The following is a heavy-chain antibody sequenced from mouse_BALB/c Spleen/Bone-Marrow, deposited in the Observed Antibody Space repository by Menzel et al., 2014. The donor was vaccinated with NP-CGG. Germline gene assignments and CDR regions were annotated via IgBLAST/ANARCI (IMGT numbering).Heavy chain of an antibody. CDR1: GYTFTSYY. V-gene: IGHV1S81*02. J-gene: IGHJ4*01. CDR2: INPSNGGT. CDR3: TRGRRDAMDY. Sequence: QVQLQQPGAELVKPGASVKLSCKASGYTFTSYYMYWVKQRPGQGLEWIGEINPSNGGTNFNEKFKSKATLTADKSSSTAYMQLSSLTSEDSAVYYCTRGRRDAMDYWGQGTSVTVSS.